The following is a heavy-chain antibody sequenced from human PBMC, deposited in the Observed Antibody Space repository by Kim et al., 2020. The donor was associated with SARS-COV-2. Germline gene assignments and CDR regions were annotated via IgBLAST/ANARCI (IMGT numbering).Heavy chain of an antibody. J-gene: IGHJ4*02. V-gene: IGHV3-23*01. D-gene: IGHD2-2*01. Sequence: GGSLRLSCAASGFTFSSYAMSWVRQAPGKGLEWVSAISGSGGSTYYADSVKGRFTISRDNSKNTLYLQMNSLRAEDTAVYYCAKDPGPNGYCSSTSCSPDYWGQGTLVTVSS. CDR1: GFTFSSYA. CDR2: ISGSGGST. CDR3: AKDPGPNGYCSSTSCSPDY.